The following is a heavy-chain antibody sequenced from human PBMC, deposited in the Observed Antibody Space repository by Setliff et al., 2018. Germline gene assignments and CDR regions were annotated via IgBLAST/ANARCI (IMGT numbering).Heavy chain of an antibody. CDR2: ISYDGSNK. CDR3: ARGDMDFYGSGNSFLAPDS. V-gene: IGHV3-30*04. Sequence: PGGSLRLSCAASGFTFSSYAMHWVRQAPGKGLEWVAVISYDGSNKYYADSVKGRFTISRDNSKNTLYLQMNSLRAEDTAVYYCARGDMDFYGSGNSFLAPDSWGQGTLVTVSS. CDR1: GFTFSSYA. D-gene: IGHD3-10*01. J-gene: IGHJ4*02.